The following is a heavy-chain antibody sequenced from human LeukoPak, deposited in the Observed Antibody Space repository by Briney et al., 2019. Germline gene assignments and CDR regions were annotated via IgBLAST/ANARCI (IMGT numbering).Heavy chain of an antibody. CDR2: ISAYNGNT. D-gene: IGHD3-10*01. CDR3: ARVWFEETFDY. Sequence: ASVKDSCKPSGYTPTTDGLRWVRQAPGQRLEWMGWISAYNGNTNHAQKLQRTATMTTDTPTSTTYMELKSLRSDDTAVYYRARVWFEETFDYWGQGTLVTVSS. J-gene: IGHJ4*02. CDR1: GYTPTTDG. V-gene: IGHV1-18*01.